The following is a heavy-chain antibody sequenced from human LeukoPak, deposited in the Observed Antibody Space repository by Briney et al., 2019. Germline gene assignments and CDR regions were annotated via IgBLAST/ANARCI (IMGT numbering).Heavy chain of an antibody. Sequence: GGSLRLSCAASGFTFSSYGMHWVRQAPGKGLEWVAFIRYDGSNKYYADSVKGRFTISRDNSKNTLYLQMNSLRAEDTAVYYCAKDGAYSNDYYYYYYMDAWGKGTTVTVSS. CDR1: GFTFSSYG. V-gene: IGHV3-30*02. CDR2: IRYDGSNK. J-gene: IGHJ6*03. D-gene: IGHD4-11*01. CDR3: AKDGAYSNDYYYYYYMDA.